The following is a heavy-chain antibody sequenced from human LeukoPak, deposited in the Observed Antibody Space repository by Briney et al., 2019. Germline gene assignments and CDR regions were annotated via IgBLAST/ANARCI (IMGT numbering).Heavy chain of an antibody. CDR2: INWNGGST. V-gene: IGHV3-20*04. J-gene: IGHJ6*03. Sequence: GGSLRLSCAASGFTFDDYGMSWVRQAPGKGLEWVSGINWNGGSTGYADSVKGRFTISRDNAKNSLYLQMNSLRAEDTALYYCAREGTYCSSTSCYGYYYMDVWGKGTTVTVSS. CDR1: GFTFDDYG. CDR3: AREGTYCSSTSCYGYYYMDV. D-gene: IGHD2-2*01.